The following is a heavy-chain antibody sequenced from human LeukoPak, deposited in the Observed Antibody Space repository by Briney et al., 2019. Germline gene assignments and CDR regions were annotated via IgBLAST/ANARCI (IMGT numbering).Heavy chain of an antibody. Sequence: PSETLSLTCTVSSGSVSSGTYYWSWIRQPPGKGLEWIGEINHSGSTNYNPSLKSRVTISVDTSKNQFSLKLSSVTAADTAVYYCASGEHVWGQGTTVTVSS. CDR3: ASGEHV. J-gene: IGHJ6*02. V-gene: IGHV4-39*07. CDR1: SGSVSSGTYY. CDR2: INHSGST.